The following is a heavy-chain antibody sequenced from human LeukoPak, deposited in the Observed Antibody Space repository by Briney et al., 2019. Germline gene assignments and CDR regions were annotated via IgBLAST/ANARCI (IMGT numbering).Heavy chain of an antibody. CDR3: LGYCSSTSCYPDAFDI. CDR2: ISSSSSYI. D-gene: IGHD2-2*01. Sequence: GGSLRLSCAASGFTFSSFSMNWVRQAPGKGLEWVSSISSSSSYIYYADSVKGRFTISRDNAKNSLYLQMNSLRAEDTAVYYCLGYCSSTSCYPDAFDIWGQGTMVTVSS. CDR1: GFTFSSFS. J-gene: IGHJ3*02. V-gene: IGHV3-21*01.